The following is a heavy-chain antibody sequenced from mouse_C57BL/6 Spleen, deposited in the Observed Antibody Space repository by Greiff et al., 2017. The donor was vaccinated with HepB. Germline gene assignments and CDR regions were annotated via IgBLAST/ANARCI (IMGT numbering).Heavy chain of an antibody. CDR3: ARYSGRGHYFDY. CDR2: IRNKANGYTT. V-gene: IGHV7-3*01. J-gene: IGHJ2*01. D-gene: IGHD3-1*01. Sequence: DVQLVESGGGLVQPGGSLSLSCAASGFTFTDYYMSWVRQPPGKALEWLGFIRNKANGYTTEYSASVKGRFTISRDNSQSILYLQMNALRAEDSATYYCARYSGRGHYFDYWGQGTTLTVSS. CDR1: GFTFTDYY.